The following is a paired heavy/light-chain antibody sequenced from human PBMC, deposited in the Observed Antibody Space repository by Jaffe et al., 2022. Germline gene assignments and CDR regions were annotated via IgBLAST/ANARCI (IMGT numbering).Light chain of an antibody. Sequence: EIVLTQSPGTLSLSPGERATLSCRASQSVSSSYLAWYQQKPGQAPRLLIYGASSRATGIPDRFSGSGSGTDFTLTISRLEPEDFAVYYCQQYGSFVFTFGPGTKVDIK. CDR1: QSVSSSY. CDR3: QQYGSFVFT. J-gene: IGKJ3*01. V-gene: IGKV3-20*01. CDR2: GAS.
Heavy chain of an antibody. V-gene: IGHV4-61*02. CDR2: IYTSGST. CDR3: ARDGPYCSSTSCYVIDYYYYYMDV. Sequence: QVQLQESGPGLVKPSQTLSLTCTVSGGSISSGSYYWSWIRQPAGKGLEWIGRIYTSGSTNYNPSLKSRVTISVDTSKNQFSLKLSSVTAADTAVYYCARDGPYCSSTSCYVIDYYYYYMDVWGKGTTVTVSS. J-gene: IGHJ6*03. CDR1: GGSISSGSYY. D-gene: IGHD2-2*01.